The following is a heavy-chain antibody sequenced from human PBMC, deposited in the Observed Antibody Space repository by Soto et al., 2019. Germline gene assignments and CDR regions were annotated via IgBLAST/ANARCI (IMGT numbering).Heavy chain of an antibody. J-gene: IGHJ4*02. Sequence: ALRLSCAASGFSFDVYAMHWVRQAPGKGPEWVSGISWNSGSATYADSVQGRFTISRDNAKNSLYLQMNNVRAEDTAFYYCAKEIVSYDYWSGPSFDQWGQGTLVTVSS. CDR3: AKEIVSYDYWSGPSFDQ. V-gene: IGHV3-9*01. D-gene: IGHD3-3*01. CDR2: ISWNSGSA. CDR1: GFSFDVYA.